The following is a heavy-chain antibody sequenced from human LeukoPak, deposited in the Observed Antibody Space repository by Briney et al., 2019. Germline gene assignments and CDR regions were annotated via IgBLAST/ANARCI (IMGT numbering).Heavy chain of an antibody. Sequence: SETLSLTCAVYGGSFSGYYWSWIRQPPGKRLEWIGGINHSGSTNYNPSLKSRVTISVDTSKNHFSLKLSSVTAADTAVYYCASARKGYCSSTSCYAKGYYYYYMDVWGKGTTVTISS. J-gene: IGHJ6*03. CDR2: INHSGST. D-gene: IGHD2-2*01. V-gene: IGHV4-34*01. CDR3: ASARKGYCSSTSCYAKGYYYYYMDV. CDR1: GGSFSGYY.